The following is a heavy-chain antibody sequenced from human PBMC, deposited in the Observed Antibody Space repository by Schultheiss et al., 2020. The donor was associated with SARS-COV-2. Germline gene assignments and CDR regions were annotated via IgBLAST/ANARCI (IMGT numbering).Heavy chain of an antibody. D-gene: IGHD3-16*02. J-gene: IGHJ6*02. CDR2: IGTAGDT. CDR3: ARSLIPDGDVYLEFYYYYGLDV. V-gene: IGHV3-13*01. Sequence: GGSLRLSCAASGFTFSSYDMHWVRQIVGKGLEWVATIGTAGDTSYSESVRGRFTVSRHNGKNSLSLQMDSLRVGDTAVYFCARSLIPDGDVYLEFYYYYGLDVWGQGTTVTVSS. CDR1: GFTFSSYD.